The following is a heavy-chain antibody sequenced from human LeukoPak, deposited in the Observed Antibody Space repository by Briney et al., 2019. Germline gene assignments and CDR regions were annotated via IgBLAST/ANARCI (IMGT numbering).Heavy chain of an antibody. D-gene: IGHD3-10*01. V-gene: IGHV4-39*07. CDR2: IYYSGST. CDR3: ARAAGGVWFGELLDY. CDR1: GGSISSSTYY. Sequence: SETLSLTCTVSGGSISSSTYYWGWIPQPPGKGLDWIVSIYYSGSTYYNQSLKSRVTISVDTSKNQFSLKLSSVTAADTAVYYCARAAGGVWFGELLDYWGQGTLVTVSS. J-gene: IGHJ4*02.